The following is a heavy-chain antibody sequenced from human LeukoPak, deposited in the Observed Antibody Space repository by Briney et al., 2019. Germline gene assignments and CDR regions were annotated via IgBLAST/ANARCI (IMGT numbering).Heavy chain of an antibody. CDR1: GGTFSSYA. Sequence: SVKVSCKASGGTFSSYAISWVRLAPGQGLEWMGGIIPIFGTANYAQKFQGRVTITADKSTSTAYMELSSLGSEDTAVYYCARDYSEQLVLSYWGQGTLVTVSS. J-gene: IGHJ4*02. V-gene: IGHV1-69*06. CDR3: ARDYSEQLVLSY. CDR2: IIPIFGTA. D-gene: IGHD6-13*01.